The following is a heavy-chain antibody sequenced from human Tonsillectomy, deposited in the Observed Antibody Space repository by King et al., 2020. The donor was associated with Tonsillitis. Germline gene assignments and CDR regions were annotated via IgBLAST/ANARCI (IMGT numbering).Heavy chain of an antibody. Sequence: VQLQQWGAGLLKPSETLSLTCAVYGGSFSGYYWTWIRQPPGKGLEWLGEINHTGSSDYNPSLKSRVTLSVDTSKNQFSLKLSSVTAADTAVYYCARDPHGPYDYWGQGILVTVSS. CDR2: INHTGSS. CDR1: GGSFSGYY. J-gene: IGHJ4*02. CDR3: ARDPHGPYDY. V-gene: IGHV4-34*01.